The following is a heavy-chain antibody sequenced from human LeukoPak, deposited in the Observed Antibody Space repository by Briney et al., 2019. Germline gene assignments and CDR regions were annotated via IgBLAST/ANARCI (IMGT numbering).Heavy chain of an antibody. CDR2: IKSKTDGGTT. D-gene: IGHD5-18*01. CDR3: TTDTAMEGLYGY. J-gene: IGHJ4*02. Sequence: GGSLRLSCAASGFTSSNAWMSWVRQTPGKGLEWVGRIKSKTDGGTTDYAAPVKGRFTISRDDSKNTLYLQMNSLKTEDTAVYYCTTDTAMEGLYGYWGQGTLVTVSS. CDR1: GFTSSNAW. V-gene: IGHV3-15*01.